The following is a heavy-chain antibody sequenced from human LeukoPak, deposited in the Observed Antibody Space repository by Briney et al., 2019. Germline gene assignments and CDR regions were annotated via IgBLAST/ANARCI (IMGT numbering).Heavy chain of an antibody. Sequence: GESLKISCKGSGYSFTSYWIGWVRQMPGKGLEWMGIIYPGDSDTRYSPSFQGQVTISADKSISTAYLQWSSLKASDTAMYYCARGADCSGGSCYSPRFDYWGQGTLVTVSS. CDR1: GYSFTSYW. D-gene: IGHD2-15*01. V-gene: IGHV5-51*01. J-gene: IGHJ4*02. CDR2: IYPGDSDT. CDR3: ARGADCSGGSCYSPRFDY.